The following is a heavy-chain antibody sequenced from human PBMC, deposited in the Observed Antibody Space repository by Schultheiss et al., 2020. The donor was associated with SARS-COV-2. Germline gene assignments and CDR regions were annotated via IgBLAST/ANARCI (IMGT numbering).Heavy chain of an antibody. CDR1: GFTFSSYS. Sequence: GGSLRLSCAASGFTFSSYSMNWVRQAPGKGLEWVSAISGSGGSTYYADSVKGRFTISRDNAKNSLYLQMNSLRAEDTAVYYCAGLQGVVAATWEYYGMDVWGQGTTVTVSS. CDR3: AGLQGVVAATWEYYGMDV. V-gene: IGHV3-21*01. J-gene: IGHJ6*02. D-gene: IGHD2-15*01. CDR2: ISGSGGST.